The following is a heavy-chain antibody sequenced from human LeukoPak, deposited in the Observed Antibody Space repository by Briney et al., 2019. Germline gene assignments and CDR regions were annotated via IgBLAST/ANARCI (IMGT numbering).Heavy chain of an antibody. V-gene: IGHV3-30-3*01. Sequence: PGGSLRLSCAASGFTFSSYAMHWVRQAPGKGLEWVAVISYDGSNKYYADSVKGRFTISRDNSKNTLYLQMNSLRAEDTAVYYCASLIAARWANWFDPWGQGTLVTVSS. CDR1: GFTFSSYA. D-gene: IGHD6-6*01. CDR3: ASLIAARWANWFDP. J-gene: IGHJ5*02. CDR2: ISYDGSNK.